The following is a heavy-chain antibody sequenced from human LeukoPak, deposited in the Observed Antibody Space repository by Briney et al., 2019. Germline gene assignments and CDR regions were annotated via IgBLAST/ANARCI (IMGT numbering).Heavy chain of an antibody. Sequence: GGSLRLSCAASGFTFGSYWMHWVRQAPGKGLVWVSRINTDGSTTTYADSVKGRFRISRDSARNTLYLQVNSLRAEDTAVYYCARGSYSSSSLPFDYWGQGTLVTVSS. CDR3: ARGSYSSSSLPFDY. CDR1: GFTFGSYW. J-gene: IGHJ4*02. D-gene: IGHD6-6*01. V-gene: IGHV3-74*01. CDR2: INTDGSTT.